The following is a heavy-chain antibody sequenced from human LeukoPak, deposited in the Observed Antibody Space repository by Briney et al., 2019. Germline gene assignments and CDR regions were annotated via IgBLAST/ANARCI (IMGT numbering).Heavy chain of an antibody. CDR3: ARGLRAVADSYYYYGMDV. V-gene: IGHV4-34*01. J-gene: IGHJ6*02. Sequence: PSETLSLTCAVYGGSFSGYYWSWIRQPPGKGLEWIGEINHSGSTNYNPSLKSRVTISVDTSKNQFSLKLSSVTAADTAVYYCARGLRAVADSYYYYGMDVWGQGTTVTVSS. D-gene: IGHD6-19*01. CDR2: INHSGST. CDR1: GGSFSGYY.